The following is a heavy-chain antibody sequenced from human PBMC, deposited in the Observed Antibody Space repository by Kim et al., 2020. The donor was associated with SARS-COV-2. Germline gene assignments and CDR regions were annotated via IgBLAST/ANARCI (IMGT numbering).Heavy chain of an antibody. J-gene: IGHJ4*02. Sequence: ADSVKGRFTISRDNSKNTLYLQMNSLRAEDTAVYYCARGGNYDSSGYIDYWGQGTLVTVSS. D-gene: IGHD3-22*01. V-gene: IGHV3-33*01. CDR3: ARGGNYDSSGYIDY.